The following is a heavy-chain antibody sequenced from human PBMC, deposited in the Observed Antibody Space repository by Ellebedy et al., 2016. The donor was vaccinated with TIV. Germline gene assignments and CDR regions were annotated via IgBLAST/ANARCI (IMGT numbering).Heavy chain of an antibody. J-gene: IGHJ6*02. V-gene: IGHV3-30*03. CDR3: ARGLGVYYPNYYGMDV. D-gene: IGHD3-22*01. CDR1: GYTFTAYH. Sequence: SCKASGYTFTAYHIHWVRQAPGKGLEWVAVISYDGSNKYYADSVKGRFTISRDNSKNTLYLQMNSLRAEDTAVYYCARGLGVYYPNYYGMDVWGQGTTVTVSS. CDR2: ISYDGSNK.